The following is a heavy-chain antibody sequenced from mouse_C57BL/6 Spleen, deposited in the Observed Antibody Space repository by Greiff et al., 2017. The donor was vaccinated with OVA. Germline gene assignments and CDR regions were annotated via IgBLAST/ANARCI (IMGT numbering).Heavy chain of an antibody. V-gene: IGHV1-64*01. D-gene: IGHD2-4*01. J-gene: IGHJ3*01. Sequence: QVPLQQPGAELVKPGASGKLSCKASGQTFPRYLLHWVKHRPGHGLEWVGMIHPNSGSTNYNEKFKSKATLTVDKSASTAYMQLSSLTSEDSAVYYCARVGDYDFAYWGQGTLVTVSA. CDR3: ARVGDYDFAY. CDR1: GQTFPRYL. CDR2: IHPNSGST.